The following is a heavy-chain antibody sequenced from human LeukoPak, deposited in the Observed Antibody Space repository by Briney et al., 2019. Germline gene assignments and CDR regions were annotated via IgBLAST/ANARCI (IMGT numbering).Heavy chain of an antibody. CDR1: GFTFSSYG. Sequence: HPGGSLRLSCAASGFTFSSYGMHWVRQAPGKGLEWVAVIWYDGSNKYYADSVKGRFTISRDNSKNTLYLQMNSLRAEDTAVYYCARTYSSGWSNWFDPWGQGTLVTVSS. CDR2: IWYDGSNK. J-gene: IGHJ5*02. D-gene: IGHD6-19*01. CDR3: ARTYSSGWSNWFDP. V-gene: IGHV3-33*01.